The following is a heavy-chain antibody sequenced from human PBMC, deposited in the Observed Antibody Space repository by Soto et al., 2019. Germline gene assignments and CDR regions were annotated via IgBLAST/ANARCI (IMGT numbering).Heavy chain of an antibody. CDR2: ISYDGSNK. Sequence: HPGGSLRLSCAASGFTFSSYAMHWVRQAPGKGLEWVAVISYDGSNKYYADSVKGRFTISRDNSKNTLYLQMNSLRAEDTAVYYCARDILLVPAAHYYYYGMDVWGQGTTVTVSS. D-gene: IGHD2-2*01. J-gene: IGHJ6*02. CDR3: ARDILLVPAAHYYYYGMDV. V-gene: IGHV3-30-3*01. CDR1: GFTFSSYA.